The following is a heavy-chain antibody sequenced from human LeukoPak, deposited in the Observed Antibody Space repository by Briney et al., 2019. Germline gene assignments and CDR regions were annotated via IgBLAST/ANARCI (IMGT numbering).Heavy chain of an antibody. J-gene: IGHJ4*02. CDR3: ARRGYYYEGLDY. V-gene: IGHV4-59*01. D-gene: IGHD3-22*01. Sequence: KPSETLSLTCTLSGGSITIYYWSWFRQPPGMGLEWIGYIYYSGSTNYNPSLKSRVTISVDTSKNQFSLKLSSVTAADTAVYYCARRGYYYEGLDYWGQGTLVTVSS. CDR1: GGSITIYY. CDR2: IYYSGST.